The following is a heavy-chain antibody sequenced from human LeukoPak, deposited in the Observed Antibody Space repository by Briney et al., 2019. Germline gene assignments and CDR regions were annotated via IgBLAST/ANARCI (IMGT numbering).Heavy chain of an antibody. CDR3: ARDRARYYYDSSGSFDY. CDR1: GFTFSSYE. V-gene: IGHV3-48*03. Sequence: GGSLRLSCAASGFTFSSYEMNWVRQAPGKGLEWVSYISSSGSTIYYADSVKGRFTISGDNAKNSLYLQMNSLRAEDTAVYYCARDRARYYYDSSGSFDYWGQGTLVTVSS. J-gene: IGHJ4*02. D-gene: IGHD3-22*01. CDR2: ISSSGSTI.